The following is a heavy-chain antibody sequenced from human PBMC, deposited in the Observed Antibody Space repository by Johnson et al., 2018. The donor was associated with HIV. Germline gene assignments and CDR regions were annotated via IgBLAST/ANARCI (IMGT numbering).Heavy chain of an antibody. D-gene: IGHD4-23*01. V-gene: IGHV3-15*01. CDR2: IKSVTDGGTP. Sequence: VQLVESGGGLVKPGGSLRVSCAASGFAFSNAWMNWVRQAPGNGLEWVGRIKSVTDGGTPDYPASVKGRFTISRDDSKTTLYLQMNSLKTEDTAVYYCTTDHYAVVNSRDNAFDVWGQGTKVTISS. CDR1: GFAFSNAW. J-gene: IGHJ3*01. CDR3: TTDHYAVVNSRDNAFDV.